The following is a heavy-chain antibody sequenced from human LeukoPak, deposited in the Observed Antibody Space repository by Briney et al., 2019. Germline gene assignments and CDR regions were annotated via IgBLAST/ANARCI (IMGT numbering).Heavy chain of an antibody. J-gene: IGHJ4*02. V-gene: IGHV4-34*01. D-gene: IGHD6-13*01. CDR2: INHSGST. CDR3: ARLSFTRSYSSSWYSVGLYY. Sequence: SETLSLTCTVSGGSISSYYWSWIRQPPGKGLEWIGEINHSGSTNYNPSLKSRVTISVDTSKNQFSLKLSSVTAADTAVYYCARLSFTRSYSSSWYSVGLYYWGQGTLVTVSS. CDR1: GGSISSYY.